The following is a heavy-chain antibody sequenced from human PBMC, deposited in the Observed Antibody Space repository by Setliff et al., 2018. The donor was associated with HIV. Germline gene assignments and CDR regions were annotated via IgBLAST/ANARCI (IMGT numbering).Heavy chain of an antibody. Sequence: GASVKVSCKAPGYTFTTYSFTWVRQAPGQGLEWMGWISAFNGNTNYAQKLQGRFTMTTDTSTSTAYMELRSLRSDDTAVYYCARGGYGWGDLGPVLDYWGQGTLVTVSS. CDR2: ISAFNGNT. V-gene: IGHV1-18*01. CDR1: GYTFTTYS. D-gene: IGHD5-12*01. CDR3: ARGGYGWGDLGPVLDY. J-gene: IGHJ4*02.